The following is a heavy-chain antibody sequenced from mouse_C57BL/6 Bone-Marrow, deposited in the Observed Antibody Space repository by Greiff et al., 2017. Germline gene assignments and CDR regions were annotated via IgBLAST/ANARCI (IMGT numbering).Heavy chain of an antibody. J-gene: IGHJ1*03. D-gene: IGHD2-5*01. CDR3: ARPYYSNYWYFDV. CDR2: IYPGSSST. Sequence: VQLQQPGAELVKPGASVKMSCKASGYTFTSYWITWVQQRPGQGLDWIGDIYPGSSSTNYNEKFKSKANLTLDTASSTAYMQLSSLTSEDSAVYYWARPYYSNYWYFDVWGTGTTVTVSS. CDR1: GYTFTSYW. V-gene: IGHV1-55*01.